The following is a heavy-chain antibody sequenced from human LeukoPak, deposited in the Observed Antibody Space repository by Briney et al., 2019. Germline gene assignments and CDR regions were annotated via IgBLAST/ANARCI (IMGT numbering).Heavy chain of an antibody. V-gene: IGHV4-34*01. CDR2: INHSGST. J-gene: IGHJ4*02. CDR1: GGSFSGCY. CDR3: ARAGEYQLLYAVDY. D-gene: IGHD2-2*02. Sequence: PSETLSLTCAVYGGSFSGCYWSWIRQPPGKGLEWIGEINHSGSTNYNPSLKSRATISVDTSKNQFSLKLSSVTAAGTAVYYCARAGEYQLLYAVDYWGQGTLVTVSS.